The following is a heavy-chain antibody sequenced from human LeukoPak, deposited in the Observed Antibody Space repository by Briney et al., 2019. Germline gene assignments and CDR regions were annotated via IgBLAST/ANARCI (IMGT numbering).Heavy chain of an antibody. CDR2: IYYSGST. D-gene: IGHD3-10*01. CDR1: GGSISSYY. CDR3: ARGAITMVRGVIETSYYYYMDV. Sequence: SETLSLTCTVSGGSISSYYWSWIRQPPGKGLERIGYIYYSGSTNYNPSLKSRVTISVDTSKNQFSLKLSSVTAADTAVYYCARGAITMVRGVIETSYYYYMDVWGKGTTVTISS. J-gene: IGHJ6*03. V-gene: IGHV4-59*01.